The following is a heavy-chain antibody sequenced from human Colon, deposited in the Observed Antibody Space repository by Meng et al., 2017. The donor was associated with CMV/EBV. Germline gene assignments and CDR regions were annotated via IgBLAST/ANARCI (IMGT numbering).Heavy chain of an antibody. J-gene: IGHJ6*02. V-gene: IGHV3-21*01. D-gene: IGHD2-21*01. CDR1: GFTFSSYS. CDR2: ISSSSSYI. CDR3: TRERIIVVTPGTYYYYYCMDV. Sequence: GESLKISCAASGFTFSSYSMNWVRQAPGKGLEWVSSISSSSSYIYYADSVKGRFTISRDNAKNSLYLQMNSLRAEDTAVYYCTRERIIVVTPGTYYYYYCMDVWGQGTTVTVSS.